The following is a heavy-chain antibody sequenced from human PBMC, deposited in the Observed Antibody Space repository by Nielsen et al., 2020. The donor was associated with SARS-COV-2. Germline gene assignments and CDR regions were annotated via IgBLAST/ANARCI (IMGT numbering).Heavy chain of an antibody. D-gene: IGHD5-24*01. CDR3: ARVPTRESWFDP. J-gene: IGHJ5*02. CDR1: GGSFSSGGSS. CDR2: RHYTGNT. Sequence: SETLSLTCSVSGGSFSSGGSSYSWIRQHPGKGLEWIGLRHYTGNTYYNPSLQSRLFISVDTSKNQFSLKLSSVTAADTAVYYCARVPTRESWFDPWGQGTLVTVSS. V-gene: IGHV4-31*03.